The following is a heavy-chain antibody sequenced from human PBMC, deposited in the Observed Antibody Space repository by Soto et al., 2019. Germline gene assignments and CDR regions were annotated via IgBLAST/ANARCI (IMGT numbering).Heavy chain of an antibody. V-gene: IGHV1-69*12. D-gene: IGHD3-3*01. Sequence: QVQLVQSGAEVKKPGSSVKVSCKASGGTFSSYAISWVRQAPGQGLEWMGGIIPIFGTANYAQKFQGRVTINAHESTNKAYMELSSLGSEDTAVYYCARDLGVVGYNWFDPWGQGTLVTVSS. CDR2: IIPIFGTA. CDR3: ARDLGVVGYNWFDP. J-gene: IGHJ5*02. CDR1: GGTFSSYA.